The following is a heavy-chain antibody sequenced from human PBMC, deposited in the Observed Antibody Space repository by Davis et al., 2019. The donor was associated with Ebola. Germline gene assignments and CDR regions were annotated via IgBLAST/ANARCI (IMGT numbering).Heavy chain of an antibody. D-gene: IGHD6-19*01. J-gene: IGHJ6*02. CDR1: GFTFSSYG. V-gene: IGHV3-33*01. Sequence: PGGSLRLSCAASGFTFSSYGMHWVRQAPGKGLEWAAVIWYDGSNKYYADSVKGRFTISRDNSKNTLYLQMNSLRAEDTAVYYCARRDGSSGWYNYYGMDVWGQGTTVTVSS. CDR3: ARRDGSSGWYNYYGMDV. CDR2: IWYDGSNK.